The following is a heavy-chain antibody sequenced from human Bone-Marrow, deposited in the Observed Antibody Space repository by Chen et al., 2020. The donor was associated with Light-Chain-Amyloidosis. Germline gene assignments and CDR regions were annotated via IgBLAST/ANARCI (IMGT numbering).Heavy chain of an antibody. D-gene: IGHD3-10*01. J-gene: IGHJ6*02. Sequence: EVQVVESGGGLVQPGGSLRLSCAASGFTFSSYAMSWVRQAPGKGLEWVSSISGSVGNTYYADSVKDRFTLSRDNSKITLSLQMNSLSAEDTAVYYCATFLDRGSLYYYYGMDVWGQGTTVTVSS. CDR3: ATFLDRGSLYYYYGMDV. CDR1: GFTFSSYA. CDR2: ISGSVGNT. V-gene: IGHV3-23*04.